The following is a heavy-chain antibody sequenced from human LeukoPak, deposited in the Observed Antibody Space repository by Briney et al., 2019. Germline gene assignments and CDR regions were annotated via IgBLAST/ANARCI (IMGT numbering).Heavy chain of an antibody. D-gene: IGHD6-13*01. Sequence: GGSLRLSCAASGFTFSSYAMSWVRQAPGKGLEWVSAISGSGGSTYYADSVKGRFTISRDNSKNTLYLQMNSLRAEDTAVYYCAKVGSSSYYYYYYMDVWGKGTTVTVSS. V-gene: IGHV3-23*01. CDR1: GFTFSSYA. CDR3: AKVGSSSYYYYYYMDV. J-gene: IGHJ6*03. CDR2: ISGSGGST.